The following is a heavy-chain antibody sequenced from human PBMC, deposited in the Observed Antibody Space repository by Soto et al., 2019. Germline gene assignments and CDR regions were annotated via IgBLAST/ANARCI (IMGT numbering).Heavy chain of an antibody. Sequence: PAGSLRLSCAASGFTFSSYAMHWVRQAPGKGLEWVAVISYDGSNKYYADSVKGRFTISRDNSKNTLYLQMNSLRAEDTAVYYCAREIGYCSSTSCSPYYYYGMDVWGQGTTVTVSS. CDR1: GFTFSSYA. CDR3: AREIGYCSSTSCSPYYYYGMDV. D-gene: IGHD2-2*01. V-gene: IGHV3-30-3*01. CDR2: ISYDGSNK. J-gene: IGHJ6*02.